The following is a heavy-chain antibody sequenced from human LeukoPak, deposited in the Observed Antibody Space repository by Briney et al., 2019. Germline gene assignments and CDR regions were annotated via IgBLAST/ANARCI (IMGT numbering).Heavy chain of an antibody. CDR1: GGSISSGGYY. D-gene: IGHD3-22*01. CDR3: ASAYYYDSSGYYHFDY. V-gene: IGHV4-31*03. Sequence: SQTLSLTCTVSGGSISSGGYYWSWIRQHPGKGLEWIGYIYYSGSTYYNPSLESRVTISVDTSKNQFSLKLSSVTAADTAVYYCASAYYYDSSGYYHFDYWGQGTLVTVSS. J-gene: IGHJ4*02. CDR2: IYYSGST.